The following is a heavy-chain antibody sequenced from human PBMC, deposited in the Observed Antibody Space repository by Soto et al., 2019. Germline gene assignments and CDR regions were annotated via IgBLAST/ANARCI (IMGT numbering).Heavy chain of an antibody. D-gene: IGHD6-19*01. J-gene: IGHJ4*02. V-gene: IGHV3-30*18. CDR1: GFTFSTYG. CDR2: ISYDGTKR. Sequence: QVQLVESGGGVVPPGKSLTLSCVVSGFTFSTYGMHWVRQAPGKGLEWVALISYDGTKRYYAASVKGRVTISRDNSKNTTYLEMNTLRADDTAVYYCAKAPIAVAGSYLHYWGQGTGVIAAS. CDR3: AKAPIAVAGSYLHY.